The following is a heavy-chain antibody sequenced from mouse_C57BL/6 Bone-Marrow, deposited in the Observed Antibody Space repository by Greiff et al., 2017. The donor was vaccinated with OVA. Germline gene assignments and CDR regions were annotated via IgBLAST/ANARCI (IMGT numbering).Heavy chain of an antibody. V-gene: IGHV1-66*01. CDR2: IYPGSGNT. Sequence: QVQLQQSGPELVKPGASVKISCKASGYSFTSYYIHWVKQRPGQGLEWIGWIYPGSGNTKYNEKFKGKATLTADTSSSTAYMQLSSLTSEDSAVYYCARKGYYGTFDYWGQGTTLTVSS. J-gene: IGHJ2*01. CDR1: GYSFTSYY. CDR3: ARKGYYGTFDY. D-gene: IGHD1-1*01.